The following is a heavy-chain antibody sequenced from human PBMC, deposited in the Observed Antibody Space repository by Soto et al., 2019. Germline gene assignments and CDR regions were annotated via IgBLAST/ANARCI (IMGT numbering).Heavy chain of an antibody. J-gene: IGHJ6*02. Sequence: VASVKVSCKSSGYTFTSYGISWVRQAPGQGLEWMGWISAYNGNTNYAQKLQGRVTMTTDTSTSTAYMELRSLRSDDTAVYYCARLGYCISTSCSAYYYYGMDVWGQGTTVTVSS. CDR2: ISAYNGNT. CDR3: ARLGYCISTSCSAYYYYGMDV. D-gene: IGHD2-2*01. CDR1: GYTFTSYG. V-gene: IGHV1-18*01.